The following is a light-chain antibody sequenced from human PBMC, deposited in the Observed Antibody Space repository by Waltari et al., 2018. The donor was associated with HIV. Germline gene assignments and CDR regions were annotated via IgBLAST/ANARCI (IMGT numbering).Light chain of an antibody. J-gene: IGLJ2*01. V-gene: IGLV3-1*01. CDR2: QDH. CDR1: ELGDKY. CDR3: QAWGSTTSGV. Sequence: SYEVTQPPSVAVSPGQTATITCSGYELGDKYTCWYQHKPGQSPLLVIYQDHKRPSGIPGRFSGPRSGHTATMTISGSLPMDEADYYCQAWGSTTSGVFGRGTKLTGL.